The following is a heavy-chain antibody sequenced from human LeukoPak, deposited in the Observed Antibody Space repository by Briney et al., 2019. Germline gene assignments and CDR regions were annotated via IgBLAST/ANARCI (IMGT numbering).Heavy chain of an antibody. Sequence: WMGWMNPNSGSTGYAQNFQGRVTMTRNTSISTAYMELSSLRSEDTAIYYCARGRVGRTMWYWGQGTLVTVSS. V-gene: IGHV1-8*01. D-gene: IGHD2-15*01. CDR2: MNPNSGST. CDR3: ARGRVGRTMWY. J-gene: IGHJ4*02.